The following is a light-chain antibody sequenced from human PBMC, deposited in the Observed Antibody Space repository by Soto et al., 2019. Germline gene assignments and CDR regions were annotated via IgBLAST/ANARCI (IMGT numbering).Light chain of an antibody. CDR2: GAS. Sequence: EILMTQSPATLSVSPGERATLSCRASQSVSTNLAWYQHKPGQSPRLLIFGASTRATGIPGRFSGSGSGTEFTLTISSLQSEDSALYYCQQYSIYVTFGQGTRLEIK. J-gene: IGKJ5*01. CDR3: QQYSIYVT. CDR1: QSVSTN. V-gene: IGKV3-15*01.